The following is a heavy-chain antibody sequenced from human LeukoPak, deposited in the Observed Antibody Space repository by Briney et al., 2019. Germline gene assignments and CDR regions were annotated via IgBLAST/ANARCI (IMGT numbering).Heavy chain of an antibody. CDR2: ISSSGSTI. CDR1: GFTFSSYE. D-gene: IGHD5-12*01. CDR3: AREEYSGYDWKGYYMDV. J-gene: IGHJ6*03. V-gene: IGHV3-48*03. Sequence: GGSLRLSCAASGFTFSSYEMNWVRQAPGKGLEWVSYISSSGSTIYYADSVKGRFTISRDNAKNSLYLQMNSLRAEDTAVYYCAREEYSGYDWKGYYMDVWGKGTTVTISS.